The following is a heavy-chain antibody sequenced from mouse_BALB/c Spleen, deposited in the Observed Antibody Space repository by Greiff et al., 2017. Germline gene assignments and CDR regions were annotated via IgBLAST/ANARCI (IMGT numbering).Heavy chain of an antibody. CDR1: GFTFSDYY. J-gene: IGHJ1*01. CDR2: ISDGGSYT. Sequence: EVQLVESGGGLVKPGGSLKLSCAASGFTFSDYYMYWVRQTPEKRLEWVATISDGGSYTYYPDSVKGRFTISRDNAKNNLYLQMSSLKSEDTAMYYCARYDWYFDVWGAGTTVTVSS. V-gene: IGHV5-4*02. CDR3: ARYDWYFDV. D-gene: IGHD2-14*01.